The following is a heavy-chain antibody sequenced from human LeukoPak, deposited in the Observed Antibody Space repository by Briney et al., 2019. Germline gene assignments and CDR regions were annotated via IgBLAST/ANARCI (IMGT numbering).Heavy chain of an antibody. CDR3: ARVHSSGWGTFDV. CDR2: IYHSGST. V-gene: IGHV4-30-2*01. D-gene: IGHD6-19*01. Sequence: SQTLSLTCTVSGGSISSGGYYWSWIRQPPGKGLEWIGYIYHSGSTYYNPSLKSRITISVDRSKNQFSLKLSSVTAADTAVYYCARVHSSGWGTFDVWGQGTMVTVSS. J-gene: IGHJ3*01. CDR1: GGSISSGGYY.